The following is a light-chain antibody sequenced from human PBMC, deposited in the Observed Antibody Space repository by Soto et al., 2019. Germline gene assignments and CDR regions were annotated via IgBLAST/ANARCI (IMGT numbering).Light chain of an antibody. CDR3: QQYGSSGT. J-gene: IGKJ1*01. V-gene: IGKV3-20*01. CDR1: KSVDVH. Sequence: VLTQSPATLSLSPWKRATLSCRASKSVDVHLAWYQQKPGQAPRLLIYDASVRATGTPARFSGSGSGTDFTLTISRLEPEDFAVYYCQQYGSSGTFGQGTKVDIK. CDR2: DAS.